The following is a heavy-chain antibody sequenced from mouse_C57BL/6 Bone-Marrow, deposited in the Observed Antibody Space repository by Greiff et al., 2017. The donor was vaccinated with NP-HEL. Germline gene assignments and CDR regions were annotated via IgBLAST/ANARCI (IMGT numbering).Heavy chain of an antibody. CDR2: IHPSDSDT. V-gene: IGHV1-74*01. CDR1: GYTFTSYW. Sequence: QVQLKQPGAELVKPGASVKVSCKASGYTFTSYWMHWVKQRPGQGLEWIGRIHPSDSDTNYNQKFKGKATLTVDKSSSTAYMQLSSLTSEDSAVYYCAIRDYSKGYAMDYWGQGTSVTVSS. CDR3: AIRDYSKGYAMDY. J-gene: IGHJ4*01. D-gene: IGHD2-5*01.